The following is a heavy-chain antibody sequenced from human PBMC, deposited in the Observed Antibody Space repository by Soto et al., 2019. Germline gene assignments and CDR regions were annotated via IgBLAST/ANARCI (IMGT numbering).Heavy chain of an antibody. Sequence: QVQLVESGGGVVQPGRSLRLSCAASGFTFSSYAMHWVRQAPGKGLEWVAVISYDGSNKYYADSVKGRFTISRDNSKNTLYLKMNSLRAEDTAVYYCAREGGDCISTSCYGYGMDVWGQGTTVTVSS. CDR1: GFTFSSYA. CDR3: AREGGDCISTSCYGYGMDV. D-gene: IGHD2-2*01. V-gene: IGHV3-30-3*01. J-gene: IGHJ6*02. CDR2: ISYDGSNK.